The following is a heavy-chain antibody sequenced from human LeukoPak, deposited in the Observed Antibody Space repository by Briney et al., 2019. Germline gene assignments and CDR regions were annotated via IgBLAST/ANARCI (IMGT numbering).Heavy chain of an antibody. Sequence: SETLSLTCTVSGGSISSGDYYWSWIRQPPGKGLEWIGYIYYSGSTYYNPSLKSRVTISVDTSKNQFSLKLSSVTAADTAVYYCARDHYDTTVYYYGMDVWGQGTTVTASS. V-gene: IGHV4-30-4*01. J-gene: IGHJ6*02. CDR2: IYYSGST. D-gene: IGHD3-9*01. CDR1: GGSISSGDYY. CDR3: ARDHYDTTVYYYGMDV.